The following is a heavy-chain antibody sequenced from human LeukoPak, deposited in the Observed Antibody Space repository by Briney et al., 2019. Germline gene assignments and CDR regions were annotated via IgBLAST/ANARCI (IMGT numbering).Heavy chain of an antibody. D-gene: IGHD5-12*01. Sequence: SETLSLTYAVYGGSFSGYYWSWIRQPPGKGLEWIGEINHSGSTNYNPSLKSRVTISVDTSKNQFSLKLSSVTAADTAVYYCANSGYDPFYFDYWGQGTLVTVSS. J-gene: IGHJ4*02. CDR1: GGSFSGYY. CDR3: ANSGYDPFYFDY. CDR2: INHSGST. V-gene: IGHV4-34*01.